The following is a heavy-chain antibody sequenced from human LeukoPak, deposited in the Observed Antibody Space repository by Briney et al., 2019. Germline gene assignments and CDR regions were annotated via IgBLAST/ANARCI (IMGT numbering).Heavy chain of an antibody. CDR1: GGSISSYY. V-gene: IGHV4-59*01. D-gene: IGHD2-21*02. CDR3: ARVAVVTAIADY. Sequence: PSETLSLTCTVSGGSISSYYWSWIRQPPGKGLEWIGYIYYSGSTNYNPSLKSRVTISVDTSKNQFSLKLSSVTAADTAVYYCARVAVVTAIADYWGQETLVTVSS. J-gene: IGHJ4*02. CDR2: IYYSGST.